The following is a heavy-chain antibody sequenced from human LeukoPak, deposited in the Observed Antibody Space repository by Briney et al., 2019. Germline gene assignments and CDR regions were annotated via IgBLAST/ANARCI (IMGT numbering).Heavy chain of an antibody. CDR3: ARQVGTSRALYYFDY. D-gene: IGHD1-26*01. CDR2: IYPGDSDT. J-gene: IGHJ4*02. Sequence: GESLKISCKASGYRFTSNWIGWVRQMPGKGLEWMGIIYPGDSDTRYSPSFQGQVTISADKSISTAYLQWSSLKASDTAMYYCARQVGTSRALYYFDYWGQGTLVTVSS. V-gene: IGHV5-51*01. CDR1: GYRFTSNW.